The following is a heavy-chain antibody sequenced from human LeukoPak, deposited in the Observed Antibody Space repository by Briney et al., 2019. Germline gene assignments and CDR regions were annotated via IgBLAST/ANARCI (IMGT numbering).Heavy chain of an antibody. Sequence: SETLSLTCTVSGGSISSYYWSWIRQPPGKGLEWIGYIYYSGSTNYNPSLKSRVTTSVDTSKNQFSLKLSSVTAADTAVYYCARGDTAMVWDYWGQGTLVTVSS. CDR3: ARGDTAMVWDY. CDR1: GGSISSYY. CDR2: IYYSGST. J-gene: IGHJ4*02. V-gene: IGHV4-59*01. D-gene: IGHD5-18*01.